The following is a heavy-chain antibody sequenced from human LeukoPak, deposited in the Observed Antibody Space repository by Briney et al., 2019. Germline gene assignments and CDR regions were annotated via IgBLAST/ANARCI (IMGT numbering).Heavy chain of an antibody. D-gene: IGHD4-23*01. CDR3: ARESAPGGIAHFDY. CDR2: IYYSGST. Sequence: SETLSLTCTVSGGSISSYYWGWIRQPLGKGLEWIGSIYYSGSTYYNPSLKSRVTISVDTSKNQFSLMLSSVTAADTAVYYCARESAPGGIAHFDYWGQGTLVTVSS. J-gene: IGHJ4*02. CDR1: GGSISSYY. V-gene: IGHV4-39*07.